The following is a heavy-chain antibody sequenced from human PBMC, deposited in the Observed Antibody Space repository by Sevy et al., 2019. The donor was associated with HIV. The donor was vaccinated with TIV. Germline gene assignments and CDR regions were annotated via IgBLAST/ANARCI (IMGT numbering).Heavy chain of an antibody. CDR2: IWSDGRFE. CDR1: GFTFSNYA. Sequence: GGSLRLSCAATGFTFSNYAMHWVRQTPGKGLEWVAIIWSDGRFENHGDSVKGRFTISRENSKNTLYLQMKNVRVEDTAVYYCARGGYYYDNAAYYALDSWGQGTLVTVSS. J-gene: IGHJ4*02. V-gene: IGHV3-33*01. CDR3: ARGGYYYDNAAYYALDS. D-gene: IGHD3-22*01.